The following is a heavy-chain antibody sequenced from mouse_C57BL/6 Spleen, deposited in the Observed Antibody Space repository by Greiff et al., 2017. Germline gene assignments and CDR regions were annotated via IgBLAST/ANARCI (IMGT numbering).Heavy chain of an antibody. Sequence: QVQLQQPGAELVKPGASVKMSCKASGYTFTSYWITWVKQRPGQGLEWIGDIYPGSGSPNYNEKFKSKATLTVDTSSRTAYMQLSSLTSADYAVDYCARGTGTGWYCDVWGTGTTVTVAS. CDR3: ARGTGTGWYCDV. V-gene: IGHV1-55*01. J-gene: IGHJ1*03. CDR2: IYPGSGSP. CDR1: GYTFTSYW. D-gene: IGHD4-1*01.